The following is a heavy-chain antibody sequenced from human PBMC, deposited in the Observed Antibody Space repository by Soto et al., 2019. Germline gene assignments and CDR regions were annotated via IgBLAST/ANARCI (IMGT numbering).Heavy chain of an antibody. CDR3: TRAYGAETFDF. D-gene: IGHD3-10*01. V-gene: IGHV1-2*02. J-gene: IGHJ5*01. Sequence: ASVKVSCKASGYTFNRYYMHWVRQAPGPGLEWMGWISPHTGGTTYAQKFQGRVTMTRDTSVSTAYMELSSLRSDDTATYYCTRAYGAETFDFWGQGTRVTVSS. CDR1: GYTFNRYY. CDR2: ISPHTGGT.